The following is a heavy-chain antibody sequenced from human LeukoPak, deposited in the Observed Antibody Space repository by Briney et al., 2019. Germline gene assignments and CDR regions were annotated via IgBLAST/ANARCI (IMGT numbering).Heavy chain of an antibody. V-gene: IGHV4-61*02. CDR2: IYSSGTT. J-gene: IGHJ3*02. Sequence: SQTLSLTCTVSSDSISSGNYYWSWLRQPAGKGLEWIGRIYSSGTTNYNPSLKSRVTISVDTSKNQFSLKLSSVTAADTAVYYCASTGSGAFPNDAFDIWGQGTMVTVSS. CDR1: SDSISSGNYY. CDR3: ASTGSGAFPNDAFDI. D-gene: IGHD3-10*01.